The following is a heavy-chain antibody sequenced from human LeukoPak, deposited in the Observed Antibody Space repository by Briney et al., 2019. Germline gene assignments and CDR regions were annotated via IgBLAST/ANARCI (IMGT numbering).Heavy chain of an antibody. V-gene: IGHV3-30*18. CDR3: AKAPPPYCSGGSCFDAFDI. CDR1: GFTFSSYG. CDR2: ISYDGSNK. Sequence: GRSLRLSCAASGFTFSSYGMHWVRQAPGKGLEWVAVISYDGSNKYYADSVKGRFTISRDNSRNTLYLQMNSLRAEDTAVYYCAKAPPPYCSGGSCFDAFDIWGQGTLVTVSS. J-gene: IGHJ3*02. D-gene: IGHD2-15*01.